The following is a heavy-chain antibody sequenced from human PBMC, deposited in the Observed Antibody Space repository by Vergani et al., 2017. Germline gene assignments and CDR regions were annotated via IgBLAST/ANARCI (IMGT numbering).Heavy chain of an antibody. J-gene: IGHJ4*02. CDR2: INTNTGNP. Sequence: QVLLVQSGSELKKPGASVNASCKASGYTFTSYAMNWVRQPPGQGLEWMGWINTNTGNPTYAQGFTGRFVFSLDTSVSTAYLQISRLKAEDTAVYYCARDGRWRWLQSGGFEIDYWGQGTLVTVSS. V-gene: IGHV7-4-1*02. CDR3: ARDGRWRWLQSGGFEIDY. D-gene: IGHD5-24*01. CDR1: GYTFTSYA.